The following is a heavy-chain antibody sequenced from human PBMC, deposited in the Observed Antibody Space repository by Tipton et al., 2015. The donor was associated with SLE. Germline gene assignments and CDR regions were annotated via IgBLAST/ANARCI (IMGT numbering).Heavy chain of an antibody. Sequence: TLSLTCAVYGGSISGDYWSWIRQPPGKGLEWIGEISDSEITDYNPSLKSRVNISADTSKNQLSLRLTSVTAADTAVYYCVRGLGEIDYGDYGDLWGQGTLVTVSS. CDR2: ISDSEIT. CDR3: VRGLGEIDYGDYGDL. CDR1: GGSISGDY. J-gene: IGHJ5*02. D-gene: IGHD4-17*01. V-gene: IGHV4-34*01.